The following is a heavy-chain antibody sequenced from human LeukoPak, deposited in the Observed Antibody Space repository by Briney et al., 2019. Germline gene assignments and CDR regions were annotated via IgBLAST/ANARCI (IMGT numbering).Heavy chain of an antibody. CDR3: ARGVPAAPRRAFDY. CDR2: ISSSSSYI. V-gene: IGHV3-21*01. CDR1: GFTFSSYS. Sequence: GGCLRLSCAASGFTFSSYSMSWVRQAPGRGLEWVSSISSSSSYIYYADPVKGRFTISRDNAKNSLYLQMNSLRAEDTAVYYCARGVPAAPRRAFDYWGQGALVTVSS. D-gene: IGHD2-2*01. J-gene: IGHJ4*02.